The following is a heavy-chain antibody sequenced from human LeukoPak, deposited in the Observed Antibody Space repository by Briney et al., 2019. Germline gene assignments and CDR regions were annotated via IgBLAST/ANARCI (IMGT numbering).Heavy chain of an antibody. V-gene: IGHV3-7*01. CDR2: TKQDGSEK. Sequence: VGSLRFSGAASGFTFSSYWMSWVRQASGKGLEWVANTKQDGSEKYYVDSVKGRLTISRDNARNALYLQMNSLRAEDTAVYYCTGHHQAYSRTYWGQGTLVTVSS. CDR1: GFTFSSYW. J-gene: IGHJ4*02. CDR3: TGHHQAYSRTY. D-gene: IGHD4-11*01.